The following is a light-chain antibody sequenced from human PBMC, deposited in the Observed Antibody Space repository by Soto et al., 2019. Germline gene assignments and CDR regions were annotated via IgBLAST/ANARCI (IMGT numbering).Light chain of an antibody. CDR2: GAS. J-gene: IGKJ5*01. CDR3: QQYNYLIT. Sequence: EIVLPQSPDTLSLSRGERATLSCRASQSVSNNLAWYQQTPGQAPRLLMYGASTRATGSPGRFSGGGSGTVFTLTITSLQPEDVAVYYCQQYNYLITLGQGTRLEI. CDR1: QSVSNN. V-gene: IGKV3-15*01.